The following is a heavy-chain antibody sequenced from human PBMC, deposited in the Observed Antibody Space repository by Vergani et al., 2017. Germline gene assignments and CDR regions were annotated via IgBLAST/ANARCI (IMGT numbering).Heavy chain of an antibody. CDR3: ARDPPLAYCGGDCYRSDYWYFDL. Sequence: QVQLVQSGAEVKKPGASVKVSCKASGYTFTSYYMHWVRQAPGQGLEWMGWINPNSGGTNYAQKFQGRVTMTRDTSISTAYMELSRLRSDDTAVYYCARDPPLAYCGGDCYRSDYWYFDLWGRGTLVTVSS. J-gene: IGHJ2*01. D-gene: IGHD2-21*01. V-gene: IGHV1-2*02. CDR2: INPNSGGT. CDR1: GYTFTSYY.